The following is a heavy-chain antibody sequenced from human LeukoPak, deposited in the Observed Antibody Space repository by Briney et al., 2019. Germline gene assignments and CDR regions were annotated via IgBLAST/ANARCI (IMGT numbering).Heavy chain of an antibody. J-gene: IGHJ4*02. CDR2: ISYDGSNK. Sequence: GGSLRLSCAASGFTFSSYGMHWVRRAPGKGLEWVAVISYDGSNKYYADSVKGRFTISRDNSKNTLYLQMNSLRAEDTAVYYCAKEMTTVTTFSLDYWGQGTLVTVSS. V-gene: IGHV3-30*18. CDR3: AKEMTTVTTFSLDY. D-gene: IGHD4-17*01. CDR1: GFTFSSYG.